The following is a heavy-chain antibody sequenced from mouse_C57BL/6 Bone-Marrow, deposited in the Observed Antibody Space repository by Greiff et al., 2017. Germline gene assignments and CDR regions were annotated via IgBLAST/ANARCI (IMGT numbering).Heavy chain of an antibody. V-gene: IGHV1-26*01. J-gene: IGHJ4*01. D-gene: IGHD1-1*01. Sequence: EVQLQQSGPELVKPGASVKISCKASGYTFTDYYMNWVKQSHGKSLEWIGDITPNTGGTSYNQKFKGKATLTVDKSSSTAYLELRSLTSEYSAVYYCARCDSYGSSYDAMDYWGQGTSVTVSS. CDR3: ARCDSYGSSYDAMDY. CDR2: ITPNTGGT. CDR1: GYTFTDYY.